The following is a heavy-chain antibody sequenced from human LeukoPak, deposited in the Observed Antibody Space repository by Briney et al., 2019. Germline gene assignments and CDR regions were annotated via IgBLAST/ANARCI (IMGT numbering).Heavy chain of an antibody. Sequence: GGSLRLSCAASGFTFSSYAMGWVRQAPGKGLEWVSAISGSGGSTYYADSVKGRFTISRDNSKNTLYLQMNSLRAEDTAVYYCAKDDSNYSFNFDYWGQGTLVTVSS. CDR2: ISGSGGST. J-gene: IGHJ4*02. CDR1: GFTFSSYA. D-gene: IGHD4-11*01. CDR3: AKDDSNYSFNFDY. V-gene: IGHV3-23*01.